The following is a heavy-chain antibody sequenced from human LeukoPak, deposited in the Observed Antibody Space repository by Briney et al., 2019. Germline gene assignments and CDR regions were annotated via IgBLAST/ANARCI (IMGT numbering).Heavy chain of an antibody. J-gene: IGHJ4*02. CDR3: ARVGSIAAAGTPDY. CDR1: GFTFSAYY. Sequence: GGSLILSCAASGFTFSAYYMTWIRQAPGKGLEWLSYISTSSSHTSYADSVKGRFTISRDNAKNSLSLQLNSLRADDTAMYYCARVGSIAAAGTPDYWGQGTLVTVSS. V-gene: IGHV3-11*06. D-gene: IGHD6-13*01. CDR2: ISTSSSHT.